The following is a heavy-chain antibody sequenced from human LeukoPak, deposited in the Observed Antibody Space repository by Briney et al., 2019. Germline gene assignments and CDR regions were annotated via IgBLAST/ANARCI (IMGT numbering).Heavy chain of an antibody. Sequence: PGGSLRLSCAASGFTFSSYWMHWVRQAPGKGLVWVSRINSDASSTNYADSVKGRFTISRDNAKNTLYLQMNSLRAEDTAVYYCARVYYGDYLFDYWGQGTLVTVSS. D-gene: IGHD4-17*01. CDR3: ARVYYGDYLFDY. CDR1: GFTFSSYW. V-gene: IGHV3-74*01. J-gene: IGHJ4*02. CDR2: INSDASST.